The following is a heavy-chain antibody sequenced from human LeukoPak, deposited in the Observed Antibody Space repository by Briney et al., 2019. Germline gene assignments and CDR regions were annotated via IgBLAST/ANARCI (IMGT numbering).Heavy chain of an antibody. CDR2: ISLSGLT. Sequence: KSSGTLSLTCGVSGGSISSTNWYSWVRQPPGQGLEWIGEISLSGLTNYNPSLKSRVTMSLDKSKNLLSLTLTSVTAADTAVYYCSRESGAFSPFGYWGQGTLVTVTS. V-gene: IGHV4-4*02. D-gene: IGHD1-26*01. J-gene: IGHJ4*02. CDR3: SRESGAFSPFGY. CDR1: GGSISSTNW.